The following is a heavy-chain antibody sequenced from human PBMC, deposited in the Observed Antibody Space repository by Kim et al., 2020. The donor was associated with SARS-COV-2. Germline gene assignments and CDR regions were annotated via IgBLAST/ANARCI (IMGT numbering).Heavy chain of an antibody. CDR3: ASSAQRWLPRPAGY. J-gene: IGHJ4*02. CDR2: INTNTGNP. Sequence: ASVKVSCKASGYTFTSYAMNWVRQAPGQGLEWMGWINTNTGNPTYAQGFTGRFVFSLDTSVSTAYLQISSLKAEDTAVYYCASSAQRWLPRPAGYWGQGTLVTVSS. V-gene: IGHV7-4-1*02. D-gene: IGHD5-12*01. CDR1: GYTFTSYA.